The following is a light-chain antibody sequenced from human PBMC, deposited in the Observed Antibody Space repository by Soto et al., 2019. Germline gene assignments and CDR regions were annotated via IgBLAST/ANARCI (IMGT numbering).Light chain of an antibody. CDR2: WAS. V-gene: IGKV4-1*01. CDR1: QTLLYRSDNKNY. Sequence: DIVMTQSPDSLSVSLGDRATISCKSSQTLLYRSDNKNYLAWFQQKPVQPPKLLIYWASTRHSGVPDRFTGSGSGTEFTFTISSLQAEDVAIYYCQQYYHIPVIFGQGTRLEI. J-gene: IGKJ5*01. CDR3: QQYYHIPVI.